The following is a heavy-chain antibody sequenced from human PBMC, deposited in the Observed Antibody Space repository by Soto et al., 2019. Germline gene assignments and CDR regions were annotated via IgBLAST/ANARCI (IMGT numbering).Heavy chain of an antibody. D-gene: IGHD2-2*01. CDR3: ASSRIVVVPAAISILWFDP. Sequence: QVQLVQSGAEVKKPGSSVKVSCKASGGTFSSYAISWVRQAPGQGLEWMGGIIPIFGTANYAQKFQGRVTITADKSTSTAYMEVSSLRSEDTAVYYCASSRIVVVPAAISILWFDPWGQGTLVTVSS. CDR2: IIPIFGTA. V-gene: IGHV1-69*06. CDR1: GGTFSSYA. J-gene: IGHJ5*02.